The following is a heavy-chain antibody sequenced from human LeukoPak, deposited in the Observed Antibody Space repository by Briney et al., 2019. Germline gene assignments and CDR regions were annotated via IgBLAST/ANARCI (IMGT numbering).Heavy chain of an antibody. CDR3: ASSGCSGGSCYLGSYYYYGMDV. CDR1: GFTFSDYY. D-gene: IGHD2-15*01. V-gene: IGHV3-11*01. J-gene: IGHJ6*02. CDR2: ISSSGSTI. Sequence: GGSLRLSCAASGFTFSDYYMSWIRQAPGKGLEWVSYISSSGSTIYYADSVKGRFTIPRDNAKNSLYLQMNSLRAEDTAVYYCASSGCSGGSCYLGSYYYYGMDVWGQGTTVTVSS.